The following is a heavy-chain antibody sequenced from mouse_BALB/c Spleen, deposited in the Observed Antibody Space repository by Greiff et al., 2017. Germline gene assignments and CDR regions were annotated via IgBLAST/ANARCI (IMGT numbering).Heavy chain of an antibody. CDR2: ISDGGSYT. D-gene: IGHD1-1*01. CDR3: ARKEGTTVVADY. Sequence: EVKLVESGGGLVKPGGSLKLSCAASGFTFSDYYMYWVRQTPEKRLEWVATISDGGSYTYYPDSVKGRFTISRNNAKNNLYLQMSSLKSEDTAMYYCARKEGTTVVADYWGQGTTLTVSS. V-gene: IGHV5-4*02. J-gene: IGHJ2*01. CDR1: GFTFSDYY.